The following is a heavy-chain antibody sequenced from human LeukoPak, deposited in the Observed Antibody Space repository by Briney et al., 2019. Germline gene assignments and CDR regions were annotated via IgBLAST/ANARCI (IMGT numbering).Heavy chain of an antibody. CDR2: INHSGST. V-gene: IGHV4-34*01. D-gene: IGHD4-17*01. Sequence: SETLSLTCAVYGGSFSGYYWSWIRQPPGKGLEWIGEINHSGSTNYNPSLKSRLTISVRTSKTQFSLKLSSVTAAGTAVYYCARGRKDTGRRKLDYWGQGTLVTVSS. CDR1: GGSFSGYY. CDR3: ARGRKDTGRRKLDY. J-gene: IGHJ4*02.